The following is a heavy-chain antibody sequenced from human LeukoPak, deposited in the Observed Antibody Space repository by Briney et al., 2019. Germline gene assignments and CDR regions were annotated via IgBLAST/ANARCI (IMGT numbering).Heavy chain of an antibody. J-gene: IGHJ5*02. CDR3: ARDLFTLNWFDP. CDR2: IIPIFGTA. Sequence: SVKVSCKASVGTFSSYAISWVRQAPGQGLEWMGRIIPIFGTANYAQKFQGRVTITTDESTSTAYMELSSLRSEDTAVYYCARDLFTLNWFDPWGQGTLVTVSS. D-gene: IGHD2-15*01. CDR1: VGTFSSYA. V-gene: IGHV1-69*05.